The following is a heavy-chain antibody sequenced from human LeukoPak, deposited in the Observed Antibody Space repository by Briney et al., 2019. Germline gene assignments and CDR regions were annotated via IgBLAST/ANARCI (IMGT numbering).Heavy chain of an antibody. CDR3: ANIRFAY. CDR1: GFTFANYA. V-gene: IGHV3-23*01. Sequence: GGSLRLSCAASGFTFANYAMSWVRQAPGKVLEWVSTISNNGGNTYYADSVKGRFTISRDNSKNTLYLQMNSLRVEDTAVYYCANIRFAYWGQGTLVTVSS. J-gene: IGHJ4*02. CDR2: ISNNGGNT.